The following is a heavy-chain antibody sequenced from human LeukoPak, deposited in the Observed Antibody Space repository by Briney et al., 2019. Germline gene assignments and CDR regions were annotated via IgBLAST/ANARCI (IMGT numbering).Heavy chain of an antibody. V-gene: IGHV3-53*01. CDR2: LYSGGST. J-gene: IGHJ4*02. CDR3: ARLNKGGYMTSYFDY. D-gene: IGHD3-10*01. CDR1: GFTVSSKY. Sequence: PGGSLRLSCAASGFTVSSKYMSWVRQAPGKGLEWVSVLYSGGSTYYADSVKGRFTISRDNSKNTLYLQMNSLRAEDTAVYYCARLNKGGYMTSYFDYWGQGTLVTVSS.